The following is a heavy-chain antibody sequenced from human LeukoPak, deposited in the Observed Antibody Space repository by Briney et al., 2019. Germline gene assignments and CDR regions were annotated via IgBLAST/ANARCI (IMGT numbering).Heavy chain of an antibody. J-gene: IGHJ4*02. CDR3: AKDVRALNNYGSGSSGFY. V-gene: IGHV3-30*18. D-gene: IGHD3-10*01. CDR1: GFTFSSSG. Sequence: GRSLRLSCAASGFTFSSSGMHWVRQAPGKGLEWVAVISYDGSNKYYADPVKGRFTISRDNSKNTLYLQMNSLRVEDTAVYYCAKDVRALNNYGSGSSGFYWGQGTLVTVSS. CDR2: ISYDGSNK.